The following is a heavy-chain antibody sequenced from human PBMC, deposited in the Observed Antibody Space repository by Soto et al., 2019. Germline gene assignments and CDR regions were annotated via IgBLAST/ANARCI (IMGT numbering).Heavy chain of an antibody. CDR2: IYYSGST. Sequence: SLTCTVSGGSISSYYWSWIRQPPGKGLEWIGYIYYSGSTNYNPSLKSRVTISVDTSKNQFSLKLSSVTAADTAVYYCARGSGNWNDGYNWFDPWGQGTLVTVSS. D-gene: IGHD1-1*01. CDR3: ARGSGNWNDGYNWFDP. V-gene: IGHV4-59*01. J-gene: IGHJ5*02. CDR1: GGSISSYY.